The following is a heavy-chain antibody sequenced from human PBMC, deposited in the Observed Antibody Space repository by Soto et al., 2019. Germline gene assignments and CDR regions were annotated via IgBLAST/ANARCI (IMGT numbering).Heavy chain of an antibody. V-gene: IGHV4-34*01. CDR1: GGSFSGYY. D-gene: IGHD3-9*01. Sequence: PSETLSLTCAVYGGSFSGYYWSWIRQPPGKGLEWIGEINHSGSTNYNPPLKSRVTISVDTSKNQFSLKLSSVTAADTAVYYCARAPLRYFDWLPGWYFDYWGQGTLVTVSS. CDR2: INHSGST. J-gene: IGHJ4*02. CDR3: ARAPLRYFDWLPGWYFDY.